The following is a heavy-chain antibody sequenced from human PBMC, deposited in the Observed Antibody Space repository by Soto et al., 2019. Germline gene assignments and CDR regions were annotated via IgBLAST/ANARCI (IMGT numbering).Heavy chain of an antibody. J-gene: IGHJ4*02. D-gene: IGHD6-19*01. V-gene: IGHV4-34*01. CDR3: ARGRVVRERGRIAVADTGLDY. Sequence: SETLSLTCAVYGGSFSGYYWSWIRQPPGKGLEWIGEINHSGSTNYNPSLKSRVTISVDTSKNQFSLKLSSVTAADTAVYYCARGRVVRERGRIAVADTGLDYWGQGTLVTVSS. CDR1: GGSFSGYY. CDR2: INHSGST.